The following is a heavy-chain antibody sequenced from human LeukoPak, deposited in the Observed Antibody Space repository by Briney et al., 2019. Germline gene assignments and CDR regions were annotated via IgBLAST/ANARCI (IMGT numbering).Heavy chain of an antibody. CDR2: IKQDGSEK. V-gene: IGHV3-7*01. CDR1: GFTFSTYW. J-gene: IGHJ4*02. Sequence: GGSLRLSCAASGFTFSTYWMSWVRQAPGKGLEWEANIKQDGSEKYYVDSVKGRFTISRDNAKNSLYLQMDGLTVEDTAVYSCKRDLWLAANVYWGQGTLVTVSS. CDR3: KRDLWLAANVY. D-gene: IGHD6-19*01.